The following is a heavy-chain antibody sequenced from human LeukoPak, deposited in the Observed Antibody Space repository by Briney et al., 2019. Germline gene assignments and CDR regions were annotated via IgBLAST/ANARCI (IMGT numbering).Heavy chain of an antibody. CDR2: IWIKANDDRT. CDR3: TRSRNWVGRCGAGY. Sequence: SGGSVSLFCTASGFPLGEYEMIWFRQPPGKGLEWVGVIWIKANDDRTRYAETVKRKFSVSMDDSKSNAYLQMNSLRADDTAVYFCTRSRNWVGRCGAGYWGQGTLVTVSS. D-gene: IGHD1-14*01. V-gene: IGHV3-49*03. CDR1: GFPLGEYE. J-gene: IGHJ4*02.